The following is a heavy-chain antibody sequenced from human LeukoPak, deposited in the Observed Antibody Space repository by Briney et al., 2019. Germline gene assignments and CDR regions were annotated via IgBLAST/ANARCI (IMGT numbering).Heavy chain of an antibody. V-gene: IGHV1-18*01. Sequence: ASVKVSCKASGYTFTSYGISWVRQAPGQGLEWMGWISAYNGNTNYAQKLQGRVTMTTDTSTSTAYMELRSLRSDDTAVYYCARGGRREYQRSPVAFDIWGQGTKVTVSS. D-gene: IGHD2-2*01. CDR3: ARGGRREYQRSPVAFDI. CDR2: ISAYNGNT. CDR1: GYTFTSYG. J-gene: IGHJ3*02.